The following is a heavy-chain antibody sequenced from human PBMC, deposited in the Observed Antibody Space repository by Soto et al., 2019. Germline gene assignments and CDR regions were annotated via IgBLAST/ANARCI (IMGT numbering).Heavy chain of an antibody. Sequence: GASVKVSCKASGYTFTSYAMHWVRQAPGQRLEWMGWINAGNGNTKYSQKFQGRVTITRDTSASTAYMELSSLRSEDTAVYYCARSGAQLVGIDDRGQGTLVTVSS. CDR3: ARSGAQLVGIDD. J-gene: IGHJ4*02. V-gene: IGHV1-3*01. D-gene: IGHD6-13*01. CDR1: GYTFTSYA. CDR2: INAGNGNT.